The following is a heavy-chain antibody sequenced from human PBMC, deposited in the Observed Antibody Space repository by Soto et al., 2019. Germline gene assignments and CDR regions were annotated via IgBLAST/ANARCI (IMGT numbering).Heavy chain of an antibody. CDR3: ARGKRRGYAIGNAFDI. V-gene: IGHV4-59*01. CDR2: IYYRGST. Sequence: QVQLQESGPGLVKPSETLSLTCTVSGGSISSYYWSWIRQPPGKGLEWIGYIYYRGSTNYNPSLKSRVTISVDTSKNPFSLKLSSVTAADTAVYYCARGKRRGYAIGNAFDIWGQGTMVTVSS. J-gene: IGHJ3*02. CDR1: GGSISSYY. D-gene: IGHD3-16*01.